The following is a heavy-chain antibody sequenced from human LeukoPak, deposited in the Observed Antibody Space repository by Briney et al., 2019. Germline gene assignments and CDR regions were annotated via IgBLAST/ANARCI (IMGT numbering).Heavy chain of an antibody. CDR2: IYYSGSGGST. CDR3: ARWNSGGDY. D-gene: IGHD1/OR15-1a*01. Sequence: SETLSLTCTVSGGSISSYYCSWVRHPPVTALEWIVYIYYSGSGGSTNSNPSLKSRVTISVDTSQNQFSLNLSSVTAADTAVYYCARWNSGGDYWGQGTLVTVSS. V-gene: IGHV4-59*13. J-gene: IGHJ4*02. CDR1: GGSISSYY.